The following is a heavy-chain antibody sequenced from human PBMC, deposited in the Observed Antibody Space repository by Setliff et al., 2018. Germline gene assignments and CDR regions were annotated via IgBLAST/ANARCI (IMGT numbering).Heavy chain of an antibody. J-gene: IGHJ6*02. CDR2: INVSWST. D-gene: IGHD5-18*01. CDR3: ARGPDLTAVGNEYFYGMDV. Sequence: SETLSLTCTVSGGSTNNYHWTWIRQPAGKGLEWIGRINVSWSTDYSPSLKSRVTMSVDTAKNEFSLRLTSVTAADTAVYYCARGPDLTAVGNEYFYGMDVWGQGATVTVSS. CDR1: GGSTNNYH. V-gene: IGHV4-4*07.